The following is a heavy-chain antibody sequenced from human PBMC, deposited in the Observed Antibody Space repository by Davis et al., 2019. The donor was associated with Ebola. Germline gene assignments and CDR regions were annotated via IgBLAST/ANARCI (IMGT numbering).Heavy chain of an antibody. CDR2: IIPILGIA. V-gene: IGHV1-69*04. J-gene: IGHJ4*02. Sequence: AASVKVSCKASGGTFSSYAISWVRQAPGQGLEWMGRIIPILGIANYAQKFQGRVTITADKSTSTAYMELSSLRSEDTAVYYCARDLSYYYDSSGYYYSNYFDYWGQGTLVTVSS. D-gene: IGHD3-22*01. CDR1: GGTFSSYA. CDR3: ARDLSYYYDSSGYYYSNYFDY.